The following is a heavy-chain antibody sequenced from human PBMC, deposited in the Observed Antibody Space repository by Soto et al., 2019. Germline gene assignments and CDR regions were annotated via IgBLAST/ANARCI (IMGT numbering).Heavy chain of an antibody. V-gene: IGHV3-30*18. CDR3: AKDLQKFAFWSGLTGYYYYGMDV. Sequence: GGSLRLSCAASGFTFSSYGMHWVRQAPGKGLEWVAVISYDGSNKYYADSVKGRFTISRDNSKNTLYLQMNSLRAEDMAVYYCAKDLQKFAFWSGLTGYYYYGMDVWGQGTTVTVSS. D-gene: IGHD3-3*01. CDR2: ISYDGSNK. J-gene: IGHJ6*02. CDR1: GFTFSSYG.